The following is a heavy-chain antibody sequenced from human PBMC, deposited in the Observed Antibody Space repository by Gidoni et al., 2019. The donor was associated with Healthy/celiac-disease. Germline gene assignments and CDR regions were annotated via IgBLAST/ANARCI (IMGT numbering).Heavy chain of an antibody. J-gene: IGHJ6*02. V-gene: IGHV3-7*03. CDR2: INQDGIEK. Sequence: EVQLVESGGGLVQPGGSLRLSCAASGFTFSSYWMSWVRQAQGKGLEWVANINQDGIEKYYVDSGKGRFTISRDNAKNSLYLQMNSLRAEDTAVYYCARDCSWGGWFGELVGYYYGMDVWGQGTTVTVSS. CDR3: ARDCSWGGWFGELVGYYYGMDV. D-gene: IGHD3-10*01. CDR1: GFTFSSYW.